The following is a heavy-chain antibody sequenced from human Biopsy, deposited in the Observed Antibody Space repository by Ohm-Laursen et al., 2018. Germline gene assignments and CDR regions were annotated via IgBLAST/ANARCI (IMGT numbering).Heavy chain of an antibody. CDR2: ISYTGGI. V-gene: IGHV4-59*01. D-gene: IGHD2-2*01. Sequence: GTLSLTCTVSGGSISGYNWSWIRKSPGKGLEWLAYISYTGGITSNPSLNGRATMSLDTSKNQFSQRLIYVTAADTAVYYCARMPHFDYWGQGILVTVSS. CDR1: GGSISGYN. CDR3: ARMPHFDY. J-gene: IGHJ4*02.